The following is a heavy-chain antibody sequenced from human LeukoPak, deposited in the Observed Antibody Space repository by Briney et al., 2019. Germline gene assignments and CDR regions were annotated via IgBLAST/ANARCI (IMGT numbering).Heavy chain of an antibody. CDR3: ARGFNYDFWSGKYYFDY. J-gene: IGHJ4*02. D-gene: IGHD3-3*01. Sequence: PSETLSLTCSVSGGSISSYYWSWIRQPPGKGLEWIGYIHYSGSTNYNPSLKSRVTISIDTSKKQFSLKLSSVTAADTAVYYCARGFNYDFWSGKYYFDYWGQGTLVTVSS. V-gene: IGHV4-59*01. CDR2: IHYSGST. CDR1: GGSISSYY.